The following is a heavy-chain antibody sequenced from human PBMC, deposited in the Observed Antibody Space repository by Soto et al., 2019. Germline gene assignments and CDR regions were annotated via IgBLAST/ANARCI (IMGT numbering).Heavy chain of an antibody. CDR2: IMPISGTA. Sequence: QVQLVQSGAEVKKPGSSVKVSCKASGGTFSSYAISWVRQAPGQGLEWMGGIMPISGTANYAQKFQGRVTITADESTSKAYMELSSLRSEDTAVYCCARTYYYDSYFDYWGQGTLVTVSS. V-gene: IGHV1-69*01. CDR1: GGTFSSYA. D-gene: IGHD3-22*01. CDR3: ARTYYYDSYFDY. J-gene: IGHJ4*02.